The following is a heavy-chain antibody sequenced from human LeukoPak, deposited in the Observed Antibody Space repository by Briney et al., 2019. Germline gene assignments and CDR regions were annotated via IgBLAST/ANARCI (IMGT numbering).Heavy chain of an antibody. Sequence: GGSLSLSCAASGFKFDDYGMSWVRQAPGKGLEWVSAISGSGGSTYYTDSVKGRFTISRDNSKNTLYLQMNSLRAEDTAVYYCAKEGCSTTSCSLGTDYWGQGTLVTVSS. CDR3: AKEGCSTTSCSLGTDY. CDR2: ISGSGGST. J-gene: IGHJ4*02. V-gene: IGHV3-23*01. D-gene: IGHD2-2*01. CDR1: GFKFDDYG.